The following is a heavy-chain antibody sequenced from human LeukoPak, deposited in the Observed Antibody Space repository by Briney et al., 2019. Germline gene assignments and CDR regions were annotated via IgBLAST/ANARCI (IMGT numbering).Heavy chain of an antibody. CDR3: AGSGRDCTNGVCYANWFDP. Sequence: PSETLSLTCTVSGGSISSYYWSWIRQPPGKGLEWIGYIYYSGSTNYNPSLKSRVTISVDTSKNQFSLKLSSVTAADTAVYYCAGSGRDCTNGVCYANWFDPWGQGTLVTVSS. J-gene: IGHJ5*02. D-gene: IGHD2-8*01. V-gene: IGHV4-59*01. CDR2: IYYSGST. CDR1: GGSISSYY.